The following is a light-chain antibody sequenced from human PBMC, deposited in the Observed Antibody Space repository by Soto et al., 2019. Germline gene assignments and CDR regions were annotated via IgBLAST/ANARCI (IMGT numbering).Light chain of an antibody. Sequence: DIVMTQSPLSLPVTPGEPASISCRSSQSLLHSDGYIYLDWYLQRPGQSPQLLICLGSNRASGVPDRFSGSGSGTPFTLTISRVEAEDFGVYYCMQALQTPWTFGQGTRVEVK. V-gene: IGKV2-28*01. CDR1: QSLLHSDGYIY. CDR3: MQALQTPWT. J-gene: IGKJ1*01. CDR2: LGS.